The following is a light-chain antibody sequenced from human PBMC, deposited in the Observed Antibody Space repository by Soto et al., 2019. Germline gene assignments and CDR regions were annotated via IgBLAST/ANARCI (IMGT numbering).Light chain of an antibody. J-gene: IGKJ1*01. CDR2: EAS. CDR1: QGVDYY. V-gene: IGKV1-27*01. Sequence: DVQMTQSPSSLSASVGDRVTITCRASQGVDYYLAWYQQKPGRIPKLLIHEASTLQSGVPPRFSGTGSGTDVTLTITSLQPEDVGTYYCQKYNTAPWTFGQGTKVEIK. CDR3: QKYNTAPWT.